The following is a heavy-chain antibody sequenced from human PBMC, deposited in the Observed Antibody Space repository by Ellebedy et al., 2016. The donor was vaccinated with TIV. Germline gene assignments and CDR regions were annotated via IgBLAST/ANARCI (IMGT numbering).Heavy chain of an antibody. J-gene: IGHJ6*02. CDR1: GFSFSAYY. CDR2: ISSTDNIV. V-gene: IGHV3-11*04. Sequence: PGGSPRLSCAASGFSFSAYYMSWVRQAPGKGLEWISYISSTDNIVDYAESVRGRFTISRDNAKKSLFLQMNSLRAEDTAVYYCARAKGGSPPGVLAWSPKIYFYYGMDVWGQGTTVIVSS. D-gene: IGHD2-15*01. CDR3: ARAKGGSPPGVLAWSPKIYFYYGMDV.